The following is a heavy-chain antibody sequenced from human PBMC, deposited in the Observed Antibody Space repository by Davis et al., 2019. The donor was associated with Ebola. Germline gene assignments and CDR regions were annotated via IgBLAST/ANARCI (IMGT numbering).Heavy chain of an antibody. D-gene: IGHD3-10*01. J-gene: IGHJ6*02. CDR1: GYSFTTYW. CDR2: IYPGDSDT. V-gene: IGHV5-51*01. CDR3: ARLRDYYGPGGMDV. Sequence: GESLKISCKGSGYSFTTYWIAWVRQMPGKGLEWMGIIYPGDSDTRYSPSFQGQVTISADKSVSTAYLQWSSLKASDTAMYYCARLRDYYGPGGMDVWGQGTTVAVSS.